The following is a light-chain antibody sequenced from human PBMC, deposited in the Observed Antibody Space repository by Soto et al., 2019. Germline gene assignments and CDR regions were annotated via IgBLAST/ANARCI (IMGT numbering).Light chain of an antibody. CDR1: QSVSSDF. J-gene: IGKJ4*01. CDR3: QQYGSSPLT. Sequence: EIVLTQSPGTLSLSPGERATLSCTTSQSVSSDFLAWYQQTPGQAPRLLIHGESSRATGIPDRFSGSGSGTDFTLTISRLEPEDFAVYYCQQYGSSPLTFGGGTKVEIK. CDR2: GES. V-gene: IGKV3-20*01.